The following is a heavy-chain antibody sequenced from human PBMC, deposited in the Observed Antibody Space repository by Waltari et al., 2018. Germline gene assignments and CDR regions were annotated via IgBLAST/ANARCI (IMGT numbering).Heavy chain of an antibody. D-gene: IGHD4-4*01. J-gene: IGHJ4*02. CDR1: GGSISSHS. CDR3: ARHTVTTFDY. CDR2: IYYSGST. V-gene: IGHV4-59*11. Sequence: VQLQESGPGLVKPSETLSLTCTVSGGSISSHSWSWIRQPPGKGLEWIGYIYYSGSTNYNPSLKSRVTISVDTSKNQFSLKLSSVTAADTAVYYCARHTVTTFDYWGQGTLVTVSS.